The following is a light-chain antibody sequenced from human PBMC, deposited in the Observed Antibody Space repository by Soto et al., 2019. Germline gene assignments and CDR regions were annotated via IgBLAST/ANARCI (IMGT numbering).Light chain of an antibody. J-gene: IGKJ4*01. CDR1: QSISSY. CDR2: AAS. CDR3: QQSYSTHT. V-gene: IGKV1-39*01. Sequence: DIQMTQSPSSLSASVRDRVTITCRASQSISSYLNWYQQKPGKAPKLLIYAASSLQSGVPSRFSGSGSGTDFTLTISSLHPEDFATYYCQQSYSTHTFGGGTKVDI.